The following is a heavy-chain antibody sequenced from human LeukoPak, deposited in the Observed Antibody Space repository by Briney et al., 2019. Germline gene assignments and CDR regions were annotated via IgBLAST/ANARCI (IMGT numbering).Heavy chain of an antibody. CDR2: LDDSGNT. Sequence: SETLSLTCSVSGGSIRSYYWSWIRQAPGKGLEWVGGLDDSGNTYYNPSLKSRLTMSVDTSKNHFSLNLKSVAAADTSVYYCARRLRIGAAEWFDPWGQGIMVTVSS. CDR3: ARRLRIGAAEWFDP. D-gene: IGHD2-15*01. J-gene: IGHJ5*02. V-gene: IGHV4-59*04. CDR1: GGSIRSYY.